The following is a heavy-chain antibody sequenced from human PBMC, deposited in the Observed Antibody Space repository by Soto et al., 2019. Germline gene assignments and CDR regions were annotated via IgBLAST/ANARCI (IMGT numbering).Heavy chain of an antibody. CDR3: ARVRYSSGWLADELAFGI. CDR1: GYTFTSYY. CDR2: INPSGGST. Sequence: ASVKVSCKASGYTFTSYYMHWVRQAPGQGLEWMGIINPSGGSTSYAQKFQGRVTMTRDTSTSTVYMELSNLRSEDTAVYYCARVRYSSGWLADELAFGIWGQGTMVTVSS. D-gene: IGHD6-19*01. J-gene: IGHJ3*02. V-gene: IGHV1-46*03.